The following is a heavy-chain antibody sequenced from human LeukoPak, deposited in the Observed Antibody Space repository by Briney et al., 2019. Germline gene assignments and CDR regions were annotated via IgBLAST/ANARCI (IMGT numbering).Heavy chain of an antibody. V-gene: IGHV3-21*04. D-gene: IGHD3-22*01. Sequence: PGGSLRLSCAASGFTFSTYTMNWVRQAPGKGLEWVSSISSSSTYIYYADSVKGRFTISRDNSKNTLYLQMNSLRAEDTAVYYCAARDLSLYYDSSGYTDRVDYWGQGTLVTVSS. CDR2: ISSSSTYI. J-gene: IGHJ4*02. CDR3: AARDLSLYYDSSGYTDRVDY. CDR1: GFTFSTYT.